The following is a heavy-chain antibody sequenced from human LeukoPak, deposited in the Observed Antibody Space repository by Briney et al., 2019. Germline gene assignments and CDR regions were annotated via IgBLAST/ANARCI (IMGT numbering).Heavy chain of an antibody. CDR1: GFTFSSYS. Sequence: GGSLRLSCAASGFTFSSYSMNWVRQAPGKGLEWVSSISSSSSYIYYADSVKGRFTISRDNSKNTLYLQMNSLRAEDTAVYYCAKDSLKLTYYDFWSGPEGGSFGAFDIWGQGTMVTVSS. J-gene: IGHJ3*02. V-gene: IGHV3-21*04. CDR3: AKDSLKLTYYDFWSGPEGGSFGAFDI. D-gene: IGHD3-3*01. CDR2: ISSSSSYI.